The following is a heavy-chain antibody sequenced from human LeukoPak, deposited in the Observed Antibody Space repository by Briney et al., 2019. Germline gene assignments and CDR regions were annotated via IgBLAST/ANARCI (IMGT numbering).Heavy chain of an antibody. CDR1: GFTFDDYA. V-gene: IGHV3-9*01. Sequence: PGGSLRLSCAASGFTFDDYAMHWVRQAPGKGLEWVSGISWNSGSIGYADSVKGRFTISRGNAKNSLYLQMNSLRVEDTAVYYCARGQSSGLLWFGESSYYFDYWGQGTLVTVSS. CDR2: ISWNSGSI. D-gene: IGHD3-10*01. CDR3: ARGQSSGLLWFGESSYYFDY. J-gene: IGHJ4*02.